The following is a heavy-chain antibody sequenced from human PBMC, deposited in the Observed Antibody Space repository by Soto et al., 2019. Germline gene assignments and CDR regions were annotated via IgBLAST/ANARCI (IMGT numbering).Heavy chain of an antibody. V-gene: IGHV4-30-4*01. Sequence: PSETLSLTCTVSGGSISSGDYYWSWIRQPPGKGLEWIGYIYYSGSTYYNPSLKSRVTISVDTSKNQFSLKLSSVTAADTAVYYCARDDYGSGRGRYMDVWGQGTTVTVSS. J-gene: IGHJ6*02. D-gene: IGHD3-10*01. CDR1: GGSISSGDYY. CDR3: ARDDYGSGRGRYMDV. CDR2: IYYSGST.